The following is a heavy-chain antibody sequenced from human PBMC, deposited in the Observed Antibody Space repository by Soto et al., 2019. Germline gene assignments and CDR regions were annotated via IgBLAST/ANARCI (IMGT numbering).Heavy chain of an antibody. Sequence: SETLSLTCTVSGGSISSYYWSWIRQPPGKGLEWIGYIYYSGSTNYNPSLKSRVTISVDTSKNQFSLKLSSVTAADTSVYYCAGCTNGAMSTVIVTDVWGQGTTVIVSS. CDR3: AGCTNGAMSTVIVTDV. CDR2: IYYSGST. CDR1: GGSISSYY. J-gene: IGHJ6*02. V-gene: IGHV4-59*08. D-gene: IGHD3-16*02.